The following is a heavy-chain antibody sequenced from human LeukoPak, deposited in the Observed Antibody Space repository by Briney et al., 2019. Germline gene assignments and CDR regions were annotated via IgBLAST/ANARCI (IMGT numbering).Heavy chain of an antibody. J-gene: IGHJ4*02. CDR2: IYSGGST. V-gene: IGHV3-53*01. CDR3: ARETAYYYDSSGRLD. CDR1: GFTVSSNY. D-gene: IGHD3-22*01. Sequence: GGSLRLSCAASGFTVSSNYMSWVRQAPGKGLEWVSVIYSGGSTYYADSVKGRFTISRDNSKNTLYLQMNSLRAEDTAAYYCARETAYYYDSSGRLDWGQGTLVTVSS.